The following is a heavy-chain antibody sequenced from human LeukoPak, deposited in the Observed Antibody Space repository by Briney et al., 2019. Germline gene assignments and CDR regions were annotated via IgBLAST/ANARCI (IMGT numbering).Heavy chain of an antibody. CDR2: IYYSGST. J-gene: IGHJ4*02. D-gene: IGHD3-10*01. CDR3: ARSTYYYGSGSYYRRFDY. V-gene: IGHV4-59*01. CDR1: GGPTSSYY. Sequence: PSETLSITGTLSGGPTSSYYCSWIRKTPGKGLEWIGYIYYSGSTNYNPSLKSRVTISVDTSKNQFSLKLSSVTAADTAVYYCARSTYYYGSGSYYRRFDYWGQGTLVTVSS.